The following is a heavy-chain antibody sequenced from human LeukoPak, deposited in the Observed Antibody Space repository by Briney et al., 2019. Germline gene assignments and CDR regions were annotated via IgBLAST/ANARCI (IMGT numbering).Heavy chain of an antibody. D-gene: IGHD3-22*01. CDR1: GGSINSYY. CDR2: IYYSGST. Sequence: NTSETLSLTCTVSGGSINSYYWSWIRQPPGKGLEWIGYIYYSGSTNYNPSLKSRVTISVDTSKNQFSLKLSSVTAADTAVYYCARGAPYYYASSGYLFDYWGQGTLVTVSS. V-gene: IGHV4-59*01. CDR3: ARGAPYYYASSGYLFDY. J-gene: IGHJ4*02.